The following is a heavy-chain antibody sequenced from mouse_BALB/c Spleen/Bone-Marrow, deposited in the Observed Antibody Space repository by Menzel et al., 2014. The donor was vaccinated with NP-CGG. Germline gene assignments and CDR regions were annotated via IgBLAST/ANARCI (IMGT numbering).Heavy chain of an antibody. V-gene: IGHV5-9-3*01. Sequence: VESGGGLVKPGGSLKLSCAASGFTFSSYAMSWVRQTPEKRLEWVATISSGGSYTYYPDSVKGRFTISRDNAKNTLYLQMSSLKSGDTAMYYCARHRDAMDYWGQGTSVTVSS. CDR2: ISSGGSYT. J-gene: IGHJ4*01. CDR1: GFTFSSYA. D-gene: IGHD3-3*01. CDR3: ARHRDAMDY.